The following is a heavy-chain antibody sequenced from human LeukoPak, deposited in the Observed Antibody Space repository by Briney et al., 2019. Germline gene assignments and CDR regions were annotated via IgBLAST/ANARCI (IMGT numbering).Heavy chain of an antibody. V-gene: IGHV1-18*04. CDR2: ISAYNGNT. J-gene: IGHJ6*02. CDR3: ARGQAITIFGVVINYYYGMDV. CDR1: GYTFTSYY. D-gene: IGHD3-3*01. Sequence: ASVKVSCKASGYTFTSYYMHWVRQAPGQALEWVGWISAYNGNTNYAQKLQGRVTMTTDTSTSTAYMELRSLRSDDTAVYYCARGQAITIFGVVINYYYGMDVWGQGTTVTVSS.